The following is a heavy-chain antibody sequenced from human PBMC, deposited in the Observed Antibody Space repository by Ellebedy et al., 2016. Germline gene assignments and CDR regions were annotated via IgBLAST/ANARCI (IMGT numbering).Heavy chain of an antibody. J-gene: IGHJ4*02. D-gene: IGHD3-22*01. CDR2: ISGSGVST. Sequence: GESLKISXAASGFSFSGYTMSWVRQAPGKGLEWVSSISGSGVSTYYADSVKGRFTISRDNSRHTLHLQMNSLRAEDTAIYYCAKTTGYYDSIGYTDFWGQGTLVTVSS. CDR1: GFSFSGYT. CDR3: AKTTGYYDSIGYTDF. V-gene: IGHV3-23*01.